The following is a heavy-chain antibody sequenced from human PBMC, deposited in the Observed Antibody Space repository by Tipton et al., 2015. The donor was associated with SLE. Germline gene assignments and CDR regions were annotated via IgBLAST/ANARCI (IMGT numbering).Heavy chain of an antibody. CDR1: GFTVSSNY. CDR3: ARESTVTTSDY. Sequence: SLRLSCAASGFTVSSNYMSWVRRAPGKGLEWVSVIYSGGSTYYADSVKGRFTISKDNSKNTLYLQMNSLRAEDTAVYYCARESTVTTSDYWGQGTLVTVSS. J-gene: IGHJ4*02. D-gene: IGHD4-17*01. CDR2: IYSGGST. V-gene: IGHV3-53*05.